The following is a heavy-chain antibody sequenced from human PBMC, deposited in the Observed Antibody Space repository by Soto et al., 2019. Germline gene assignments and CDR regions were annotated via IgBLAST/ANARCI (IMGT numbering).Heavy chain of an antibody. CDR1: GFTFSSYG. Sequence: HPGGSLRLSCAASGFTFSSYGMQWVRQAPGKGLEWVAVIWYDGSNKYYADSVKGRFTISRDNSKNTLYLQMNSLRAEDTAVYYCARDLAAGAYYYYGMDVWGQGTTVTVSS. J-gene: IGHJ6*02. CDR3: ARDLAAGAYYYYGMDV. D-gene: IGHD6-13*01. CDR2: IWYDGSNK. V-gene: IGHV3-33*01.